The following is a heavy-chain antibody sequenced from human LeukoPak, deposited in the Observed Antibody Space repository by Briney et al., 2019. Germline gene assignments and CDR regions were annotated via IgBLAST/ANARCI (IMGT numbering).Heavy chain of an antibody. CDR2: IFPGDSET. CDR3: ARRSGSWSYYFDY. D-gene: IGHD6-13*01. V-gene: IGHV5-51*01. Sequence: GESLKISCQVSGPTVTNFWITWVRQMPGKGLEWMGIIFPGDSETRYSPSLQGQVTISVDKDSRTAFLQWTSLRASDTAMYYCARRSGSWSYYFDYWGQGTLVTVSS. CDR1: GPTVTNFW. J-gene: IGHJ4*02.